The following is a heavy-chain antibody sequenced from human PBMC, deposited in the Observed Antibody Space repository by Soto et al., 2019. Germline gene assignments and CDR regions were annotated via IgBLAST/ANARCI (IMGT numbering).Heavy chain of an antibody. CDR1: GCSFLSYI. V-gene: IGHV1-69*02. CDR3: AESLVFVYHASMYV. J-gene: IGHJ6*03. Sequence: QVQLVQSGAEVRKPGSSVKVSCEASGCSFLSYIFTWVRQAPWQGLALMGRSCPIQGRADYALKFQSRFTITADSSTQTVYMELSSRRPEYTALYYCAESLVFVYHASMYVWGKGTTVIVSS. D-gene: IGHD2-2*02. CDR2: SCPIQGRA.